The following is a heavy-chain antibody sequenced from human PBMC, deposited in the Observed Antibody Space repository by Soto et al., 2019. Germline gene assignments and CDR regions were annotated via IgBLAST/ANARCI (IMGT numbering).Heavy chain of an antibody. CDR1: GFTFSSYW. J-gene: IGHJ4*02. V-gene: IGHV3-7*01. CDR2: IKQDGSEK. D-gene: IGHD3-22*01. CDR3: ARESSDYDSSGYQPPSPPYFDY. Sequence: GGSLRLSCAASGFTFSSYWMSWVRQAPGKGLEWVANIKQDGSEKYYVDSVKGRFTISRDNAKNSLYLQMNSLRAEDTAVYYCARESSDYDSSGYQPPSPPYFDYWGQGTLVTVSS.